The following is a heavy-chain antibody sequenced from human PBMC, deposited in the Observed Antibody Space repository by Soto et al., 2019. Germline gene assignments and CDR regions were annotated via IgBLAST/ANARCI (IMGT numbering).Heavy chain of an antibody. V-gene: IGHV1-3*01. J-gene: IGHJ4*02. CDR1: GYTFTSYA. CDR2: INAGNGNT. CDR3: ARDTFLAVAGPFDY. Sequence: ASVKVSCKASGYTFTSYAMHWVRQAPGQRLEWMGWINAGNGNTKYSQKFQGGVTITRDTSASTAYMELSSLRSEDTAVYYCARDTFLAVAGPFDYWGQGTLVTVSS. D-gene: IGHD6-19*01.